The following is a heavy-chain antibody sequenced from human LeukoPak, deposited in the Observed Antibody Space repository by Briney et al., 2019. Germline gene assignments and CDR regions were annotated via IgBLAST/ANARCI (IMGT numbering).Heavy chain of an antibody. CDR2: INWNGGST. D-gene: IGHD3-22*01. CDR1: GFTFSSYA. Sequence: PGGSLRLSCAASGFTFSSYAMSWVRQAPGNGLEWVSGINWNGGSTGYADSVKGRFTISRDNAKNSLYLQMNSLRAEDTAWYYCARVMGTDSSGYYYHWGQGTLVTVSS. CDR3: ARVMGTDSSGYYYH. J-gene: IGHJ5*02. V-gene: IGHV3-20*04.